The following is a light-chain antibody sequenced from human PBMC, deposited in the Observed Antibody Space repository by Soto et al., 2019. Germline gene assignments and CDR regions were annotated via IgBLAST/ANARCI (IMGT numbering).Light chain of an antibody. J-gene: IGLJ1*01. V-gene: IGLV2-14*01. CDR2: EVS. CDR1: SSDVGRYNY. Sequence: QSALTQPASVSGSPGQSITISCTGTSSDVGRYNYVSWYQQHPGKVPKLMIYEVSNRPSGVSNRFSGSKSGNTASLTISGLQAEDEADYYCSSYTSSSTYVFGNGTKVTVL. CDR3: SSYTSSSTYV.